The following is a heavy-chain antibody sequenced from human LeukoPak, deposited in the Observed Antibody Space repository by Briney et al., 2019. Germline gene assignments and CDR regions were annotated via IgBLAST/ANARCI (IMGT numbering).Heavy chain of an antibody. J-gene: IGHJ4*02. CDR2: ISYSDSNT. V-gene: IGHV3-23*01. CDR3: AKTRPLDSSSWSHGDY. D-gene: IGHD6-13*01. CDR1: GFTFSSYW. Sequence: GGSLRLSCAASGFTFSSYWMSWVRQAPGKGLEWVSAISYSDSNTYYADSVKGRFTISRDNSKSTLYLQMNSLRAEDTAVYYCAKTRPLDSSSWSHGDYWGQGTLVTVSS.